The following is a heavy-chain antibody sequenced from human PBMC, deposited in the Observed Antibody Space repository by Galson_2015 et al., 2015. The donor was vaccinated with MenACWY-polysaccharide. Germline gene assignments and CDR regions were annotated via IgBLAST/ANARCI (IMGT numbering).Heavy chain of an antibody. J-gene: IGHJ3*02. CDR3: ARSAKTTFALDAFDI. CDR1: VGSISSGSYY. D-gene: IGHD3-10*02. V-gene: IGHV4-61*02. CDR2: IYTSGST. Sequence: TLSLTCTVSVGSISSGSYYWSWIRQPAGKGLEWIGRIYTSGSTNYNPSLKSRVTISVDTSTTQFSLKLSSVTAADTAVYYCARSAKTTFALDAFDIWGQGTMVTVSS.